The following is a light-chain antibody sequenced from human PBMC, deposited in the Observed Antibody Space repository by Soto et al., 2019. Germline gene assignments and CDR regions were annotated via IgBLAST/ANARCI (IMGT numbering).Light chain of an antibody. J-gene: IGLJ3*02. Sequence: NFMLTQPHSVSESPGKTVTISCTRSSGSIASNSVQWYQQRPGSSPPTVIFEDSQRPSGVPDRFSGSFDSSSNSASLTISGVKIEDEADYYCQSFDSTNQVFGGGTKLTVL. CDR1: SGSIASNS. CDR3: QSFDSTNQV. V-gene: IGLV6-57*01. CDR2: EDS.